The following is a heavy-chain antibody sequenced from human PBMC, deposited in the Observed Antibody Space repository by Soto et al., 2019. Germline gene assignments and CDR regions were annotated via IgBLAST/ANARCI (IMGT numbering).Heavy chain of an antibody. CDR2: INPASTST. CDR3: ARDLAAGDH. V-gene: IGHV1-46*01. D-gene: IGHD6-13*01. J-gene: IGHJ4*02. CDR1: GYTFTHYY. Sequence: QVQLVQSGAEVQKPGASVKVSCRTSGYTFTHYYIHWVRQAPGQGLEWLGIINPASTSTNYAQESQGRVTLTMDTSTTTVYMELSGLRTEDTAIFYCARDLAAGDHWGQGTLVTVSS.